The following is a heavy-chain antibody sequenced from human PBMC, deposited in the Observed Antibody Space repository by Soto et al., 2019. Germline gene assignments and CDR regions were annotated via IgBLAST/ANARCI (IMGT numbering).Heavy chain of an antibody. D-gene: IGHD5-12*01. Sequence: GASVKVSCKASGYTFTSYYMHWVRQAPGQGLEWMGIINPSGGSTSYAQKFQGRVTMTRDTSTSTVYMELSSLRSEDTAVYYCARVRGYSGPDWGYLDYWGQGTLVTVSS. J-gene: IGHJ4*02. CDR1: GYTFTSYY. V-gene: IGHV1-46*03. CDR2: INPSGGST. CDR3: ARVRGYSGPDWGYLDY.